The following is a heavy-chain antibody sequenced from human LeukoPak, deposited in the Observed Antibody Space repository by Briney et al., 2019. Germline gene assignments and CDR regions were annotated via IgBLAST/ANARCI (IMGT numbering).Heavy chain of an antibody. D-gene: IGHD3-10*01. CDR1: GFTFSSYA. Sequence: GGSLRLSCAASGFTFSSYAIHWVRQAPGKGLEWVAVISYDGSNKYYADSVKGRFTISRDNSRSTLYLQMNSLRPEDTAIYYCAREGYYGSGSPPSLYFDYWGQGTLVTVSS. CDR2: ISYDGSNK. CDR3: AREGYYGSGSPPSLYFDY. V-gene: IGHV3-30*04. J-gene: IGHJ4*02.